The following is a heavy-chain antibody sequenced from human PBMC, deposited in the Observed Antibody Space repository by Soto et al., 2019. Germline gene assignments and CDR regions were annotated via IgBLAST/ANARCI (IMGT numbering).Heavy chain of an antibody. CDR3: TTDDVEMATRGDY. J-gene: IGHJ4*02. CDR1: GFTFSNAW. CDR2: IKSKTDGGTT. D-gene: IGHD5-12*01. V-gene: IGHV3-15*07. Sequence: GGSLRLSCAASGFTFSNAWMNWVRQAPGKGLEWVGGIKSKTDGGTTDYAAPVKGRFTISRDDSKNTLYLQMNSLKTEDTAVYYCTTDDVEMATRGDYWGQGTLVTVSS.